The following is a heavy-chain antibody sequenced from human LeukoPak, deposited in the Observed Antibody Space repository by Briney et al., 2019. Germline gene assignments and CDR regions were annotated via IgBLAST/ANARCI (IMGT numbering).Heavy chain of an antibody. D-gene: IGHD5-24*01. CDR2: IYYSRST. V-gene: IGHV4-39*07. CDR1: LDSITSTTYY. J-gene: IGHJ4*02. CDR3: AAEMATITYFDY. Sequence: TSETLSLTRTVSLDSITSTTYYWGWIRQPPGKGLEWIGTIYYSRSTYYNSSLKSRITMSIDTSKNQFSLILSCVTAADTAVYYCAAEMATITYFDYWGQGTLVTVSS.